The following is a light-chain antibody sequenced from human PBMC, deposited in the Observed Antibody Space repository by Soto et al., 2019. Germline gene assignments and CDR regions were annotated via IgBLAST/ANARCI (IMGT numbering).Light chain of an antibody. CDR2: GGT. CDR1: STNIGAGYG. J-gene: IGLJ1*01. V-gene: IGLV1-40*01. CDR3: NSYTPTTVV. Sequence: QSVLTQPPSVSGAPGQRVSISCTGISTNIGAGYGVHWYQQRPGTAPKLLIVGGTIRPSGVPDRFSGSKSGNTASLTISGLQPEDKADYYCNSYTPTTVVFGTGTKVTVL.